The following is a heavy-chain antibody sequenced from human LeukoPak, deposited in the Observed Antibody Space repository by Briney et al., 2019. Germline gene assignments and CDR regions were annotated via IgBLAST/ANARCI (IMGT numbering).Heavy chain of an antibody. CDR3: ARRPLDCSSTSCFDY. CDR2: SYPGYSET. Sequence: GEALKISCKGSGYSFTSYWIGWVRQMPGKGLEWMGVSYPGYSETSYSPSFQGQVTISAAKSISTAYLQWSSLKASDTAMYYCARRPLDCSSTSCFDYWGQGTLVTVSS. J-gene: IGHJ4*02. CDR1: GYSFTSYW. D-gene: IGHD2-2*01. V-gene: IGHV5-51*01.